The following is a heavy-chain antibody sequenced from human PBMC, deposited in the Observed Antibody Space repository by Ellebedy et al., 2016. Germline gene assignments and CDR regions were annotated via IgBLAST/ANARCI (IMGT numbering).Heavy chain of an antibody. Sequence: GESLKISXAASGFTFSSYSMIWVRQAPGKGLEWVSHIDSSSGNIVYTDSVKGRFTISRDNARSSLYLQMNSLRDDDTAVYYCAKVGVAASLDNWFDCWGQGTLVTVSS. CDR1: GFTFSSYS. J-gene: IGHJ5*01. D-gene: IGHD2-15*01. CDR2: IDSSSGNI. CDR3: AKVGVAASLDNWFDC. V-gene: IGHV3-48*02.